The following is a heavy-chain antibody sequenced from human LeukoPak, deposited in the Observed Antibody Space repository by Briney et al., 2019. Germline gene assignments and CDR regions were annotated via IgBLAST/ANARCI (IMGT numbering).Heavy chain of an antibody. V-gene: IGHV1-2*02. CDR3: AREWHDYALSPMDV. J-gene: IGHJ6*02. Sequence: ASVKVSCKASGYTFTGYYMHWVRQAPRQGLEWMGWINPNSGGTNYAQKFQGRVTMTRDTSISTAYMELSRLRSDDTAVYYCAREWHDYALSPMDVWGQGTTVTVSS. CDR2: INPNSGGT. D-gene: IGHD4-17*01. CDR1: GYTFTGYY.